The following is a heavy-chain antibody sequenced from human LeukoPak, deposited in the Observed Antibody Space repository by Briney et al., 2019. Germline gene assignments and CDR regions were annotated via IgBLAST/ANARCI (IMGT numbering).Heavy chain of an antibody. CDR3: VGGYSYGNHAFDI. J-gene: IGHJ3*02. Sequence: PSETLSLTCAVSGYSISSGYYWGWIRQPPGKGLEWIGSIYHSGSTYYNPSLKSRVTISVDTSKNQVSLKLSSVTAADTAVYYCVGGYSYGNHAFDIWGQGTMVTVSS. V-gene: IGHV4-38-2*01. CDR1: GYSISSGYY. CDR2: IYHSGST. D-gene: IGHD5-18*01.